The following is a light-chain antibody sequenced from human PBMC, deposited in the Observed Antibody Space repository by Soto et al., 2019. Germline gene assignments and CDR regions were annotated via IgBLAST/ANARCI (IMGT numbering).Light chain of an antibody. CDR3: QQRRNWTPYT. V-gene: IGKV3-11*01. Sequence: EIVLTQSPATLSLSPGARATLSCRASQSVRSYLAWYQQKPGQAPRLIIYDASNSATGIPARFSGSGSGTDFPLTISSLEPEDFAVYNCQQRRNWTPYTFGQGTKLEIK. CDR2: DAS. CDR1: QSVRSY. J-gene: IGKJ2*01.